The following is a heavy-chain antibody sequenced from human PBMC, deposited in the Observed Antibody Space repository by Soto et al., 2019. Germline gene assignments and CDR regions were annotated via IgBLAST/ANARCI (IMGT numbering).Heavy chain of an antibody. V-gene: IGHV1-46*03. CDR1: GYTFTNYY. CDR2: ITPSGGST. D-gene: IGHD3-3*01. CDR3: ARGGAVEWLPDGGYLDP. J-gene: IGHJ5*02. Sequence: ASVKVSCKASGYTFTNYYIHWVRQAPGQGLEWVGIITPSGGSTTYAQNFQGRVNMTRDTSTSTVYMELSTLRSEDTAVYFCARGGAVEWLPDGGYLDPWGQGTLVTVSS.